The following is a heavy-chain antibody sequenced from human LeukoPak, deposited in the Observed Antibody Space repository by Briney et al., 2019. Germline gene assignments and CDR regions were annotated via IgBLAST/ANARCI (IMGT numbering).Heavy chain of an antibody. V-gene: IGHV3-30*18. Sequence: GRSLGLLWSAFGFPFYHLLVHRVAQAPGKGLELVAVISYDGSNKYYADSVKGRFTNTSNNSKNTLYHQTKRQTAERKAVYYSANDRSMGLDYWGQGTLVSVSS. CDR3: ANDRSMGLDY. CDR1: GFPFYHLL. CDR2: ISYDGSNK. J-gene: IGHJ4*02. D-gene: IGHD3-10*01.